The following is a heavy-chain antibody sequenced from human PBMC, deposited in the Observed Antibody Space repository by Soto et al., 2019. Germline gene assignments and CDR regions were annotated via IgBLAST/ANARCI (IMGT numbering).Heavy chain of an antibody. J-gene: IGHJ4*02. CDR2: ISWNSGSI. V-gene: IGHV3-9*01. D-gene: IGHD4-4*01. Sequence: GGSLRLSCAASGFTFDDYAMHWVRQAPGKGLEWVSGISWNSGSIGYADSVKGRFTISRDNAKNSLYLQMNSLRAEDTALYYCAKDSSYSNYYYFYYWGQGTLVTVSS. CDR1: GFTFDDYA. CDR3: AKDSSYSNYYYFYY.